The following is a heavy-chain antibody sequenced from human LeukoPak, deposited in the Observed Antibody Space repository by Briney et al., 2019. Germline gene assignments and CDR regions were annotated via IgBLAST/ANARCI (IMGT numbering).Heavy chain of an antibody. CDR2: ISYNGGRK. Sequence: PGGSLRLSCAASGFSFSGYAIHWVRQAPGKGLEWVALISYNGGRKDYADSVKGRFTIDRDNSKNTVYLHMNSLRPDDTAIYFCARQEARNYYYEGLDYWGQGNLVTVSS. J-gene: IGHJ4*02. V-gene: IGHV3-30*04. D-gene: IGHD3-22*01. CDR3: ARQEARNYYYEGLDY. CDR1: GFSFSGYA.